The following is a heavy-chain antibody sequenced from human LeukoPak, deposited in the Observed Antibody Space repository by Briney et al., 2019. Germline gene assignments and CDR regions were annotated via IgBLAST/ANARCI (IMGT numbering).Heavy chain of an antibody. CDR1: GGSFSGYY. V-gene: IGHV4-34*01. J-gene: IGHJ4*02. CDR2: INHSGST. CDR3: ARSYLGGWYYFDY. D-gene: IGHD6-19*01. Sequence: SETLSLTCAVYGGSFSGYYWSWIRQPPGKGLEWIGEINHSGSTNYNPSLKSRVTISVDTSKNQFSLKLSSVIAADTAVYYCARSYLGGWYYFDYWGQGTLVTVSS.